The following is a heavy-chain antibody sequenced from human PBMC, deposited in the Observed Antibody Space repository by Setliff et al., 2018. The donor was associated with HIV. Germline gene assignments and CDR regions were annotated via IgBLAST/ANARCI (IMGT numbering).Heavy chain of an antibody. CDR2: IFPGDSDT. J-gene: IGHJ3*01. Sequence: PGESLKISCKASGDKSMTYWIGWVRQMPGKGLEWMGIIFPGDSDTKYSPSFEGQVTISADKSINTAYLQWTSLRASGTAMYYCAKHMVRGAITGEAFDVWGQGTMVTVSS. CDR3: AKHMVRGAITGEAFDV. D-gene: IGHD3-10*01. V-gene: IGHV5-51*01. CDR1: GDKSMTYW.